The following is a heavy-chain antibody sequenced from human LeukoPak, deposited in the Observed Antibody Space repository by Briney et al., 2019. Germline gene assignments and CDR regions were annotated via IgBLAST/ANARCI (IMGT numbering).Heavy chain of an antibody. Sequence: GESLKISWKGSGYSFTSYWIGGVRQMPGRGLEWMGIIYPGDSLTRYSLCFQGQVTLSADKSTSTAYLQWSSLKASDTAMYYCARLRRTRELNYFDYWGQGTLVTVS. CDR2: IYPGDSLT. D-gene: IGHD1-26*01. CDR1: GYSFTSYW. CDR3: ARLRRTRELNYFDY. V-gene: IGHV5-51*01. J-gene: IGHJ4*02.